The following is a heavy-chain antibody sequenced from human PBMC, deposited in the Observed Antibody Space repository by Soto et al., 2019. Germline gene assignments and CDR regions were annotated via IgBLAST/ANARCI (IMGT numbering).Heavy chain of an antibody. Sequence: QVQLQESGPGLVKPSGTLSLTCAVSSGSISSSNWWSWVRQPPGKGLEWIGEIYHSGSTNYIPSLKSRVTISVDKSKSQFSLKLSSVTAADTAVYYCARAAYYGSGSQLDYWGQGTLVTVSS. CDR1: SGSISSSNW. J-gene: IGHJ4*02. CDR2: IYHSGST. D-gene: IGHD3-10*01. CDR3: ARAAYYGSGSQLDY. V-gene: IGHV4-4*02.